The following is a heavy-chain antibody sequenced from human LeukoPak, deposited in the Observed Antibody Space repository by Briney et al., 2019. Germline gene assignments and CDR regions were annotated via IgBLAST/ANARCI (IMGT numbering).Heavy chain of an antibody. D-gene: IGHD3-3*01. V-gene: IGHV3-23*01. CDR3: ARDRTHYDFWSGYPDY. J-gene: IGHJ4*02. CDR1: GFTFSSYA. Sequence: GGSLRLSCAASGFTFSSYAMSWVRQAPGKGLEWVSAISGRGGSTYYADSVKGRFTISRDNSKNTLYLQMNSLRAEDTAVYYCARDRTHYDFWSGYPDYWGQGTLVTVSS. CDR2: ISGRGGST.